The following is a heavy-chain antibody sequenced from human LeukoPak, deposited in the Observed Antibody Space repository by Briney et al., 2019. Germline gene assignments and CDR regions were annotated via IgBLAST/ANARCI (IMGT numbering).Heavy chain of an antibody. CDR3: ARGLARVYYYDDSPLGY. Sequence: PGGSLRLSCAASGFTFSSYSMNWVHQAPGKVLEWVSYISSSSSTIYYADSVKGRFTISRDNAKNPLYLQMNSLRAEDTAVYYCARGLARVYYYDDSPLGYWGQGTLVTVSS. V-gene: IGHV3-48*04. D-gene: IGHD3-22*01. CDR2: ISSSSSTI. CDR1: GFTFSSYS. J-gene: IGHJ4*02.